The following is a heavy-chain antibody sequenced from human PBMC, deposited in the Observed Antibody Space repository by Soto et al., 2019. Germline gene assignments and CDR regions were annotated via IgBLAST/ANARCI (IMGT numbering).Heavy chain of an antibody. CDR3: AKVKTWSILDY. CDR2: ISGGGTPT. Sequence: GGSLRLSCAASGFTFGTYPMSWVRQAPGKGLEWVSSISGGGTPTYYAGSVEGRFTISRDNSKNTLYLQINSLRVEDTAVYYCAKVKTWSILDYWGRGTLVTVSS. CDR1: GFTFGTYP. D-gene: IGHD1-26*01. J-gene: IGHJ4*02. V-gene: IGHV3-23*01.